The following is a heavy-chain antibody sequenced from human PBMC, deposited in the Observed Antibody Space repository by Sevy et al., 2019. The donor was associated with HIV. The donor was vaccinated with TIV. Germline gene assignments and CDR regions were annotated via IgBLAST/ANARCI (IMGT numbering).Heavy chain of an antibody. CDR3: ARAYYYDSSAYYFDH. V-gene: IGHV1-2*06. CDR2: INPNSGGT. J-gene: IGHJ4*02. D-gene: IGHD3-22*01. CDR1: GYTFTAYY. Sequence: ASVKVSCKASGYTFTAYYVHWVRQAPGQGLEWMGRINPNSGGTNYEQKFQGRVTMTRDTSISTAYMELSGLRYDDTAVYHCARAYYYDSSAYYFDHWGQGTLVTVSS.